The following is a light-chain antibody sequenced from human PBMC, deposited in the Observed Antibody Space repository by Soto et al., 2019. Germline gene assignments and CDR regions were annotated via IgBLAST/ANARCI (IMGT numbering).Light chain of an antibody. CDR2: DVS. CDR1: SRDVGGYNY. J-gene: IGLJ2*01. V-gene: IGLV2-14*01. CDR3: SSYTSSSSYVV. Sequence: QSVLTQPASVSGSPGQSITISCTGTSRDVGGYNYVSWYQQHPGKAPKLMIYDVSNRPSGVSNRFSGSKSGNTASLTISGLQAEDEADYYCSSYTSSSSYVVFGGGTKVTVL.